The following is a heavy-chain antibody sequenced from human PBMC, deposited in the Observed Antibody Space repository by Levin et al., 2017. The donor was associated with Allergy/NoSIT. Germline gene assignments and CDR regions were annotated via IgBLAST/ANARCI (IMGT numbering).Heavy chain of an antibody. Sequence: GGSLRLSCAASGFTFSSYWMSWVRQAPGKGLEWVANIKQDGSEKYYVDSVKGRFTISRDNAKNSLYLQMNSLRAEDTAVYYCARKFHDYGDYAQLVGYFDLWGRGTLVTVSS. J-gene: IGHJ2*01. V-gene: IGHV3-7*01. D-gene: IGHD4-17*01. CDR2: IKQDGSEK. CDR1: GFTFSSYW. CDR3: ARKFHDYGDYAQLVGYFDL.